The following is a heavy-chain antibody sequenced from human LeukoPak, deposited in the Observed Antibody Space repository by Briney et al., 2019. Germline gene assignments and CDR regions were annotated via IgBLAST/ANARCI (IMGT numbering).Heavy chain of an antibody. CDR3: ASLIAARKSSFDY. CDR1: GFTFSSYS. V-gene: IGHV3-48*04. CDR2: ISSSSSTI. Sequence: PGGSLRLSCAASGFTFSSYSMNWVRQAPGKGLEWLSYISSSSSTIYYADSVKGRFTISRDNAKNSLYLQMNSLRAEDTAVYYCASLIAARKSSFDYWGQGILVTVSS. D-gene: IGHD6-6*01. J-gene: IGHJ4*02.